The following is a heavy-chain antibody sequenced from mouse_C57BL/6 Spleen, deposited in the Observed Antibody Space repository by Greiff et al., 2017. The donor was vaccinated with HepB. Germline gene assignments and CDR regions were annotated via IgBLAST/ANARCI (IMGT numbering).Heavy chain of an antibody. J-gene: IGHJ4*01. CDR1: GYTFTDYE. D-gene: IGHD1-1*01. CDR2: IDPETGGT. V-gene: IGHV1-15*01. CDR3: TRWEDGSAMDY. Sequence: VQLQQSGAELVRPGASVTLSCKASGYTFTDYEMHWVKQTPVHGLEWIGAIDPETGGTAYNQKFKGKAILTADKSSSTAYMELRSLTSEDSAVYYCTRWEDGSAMDYWGQGTSVTVST.